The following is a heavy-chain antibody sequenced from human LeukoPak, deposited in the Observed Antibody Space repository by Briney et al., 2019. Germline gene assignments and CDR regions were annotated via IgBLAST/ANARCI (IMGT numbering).Heavy chain of an antibody. CDR2: IYYSGST. CDR3: AGTVTGFQDFWSGSYYYYGMDV. CDR1: GGSISSSSYY. J-gene: IGHJ6*02. Sequence: PSETLSLTCTVSGGSISSSSYYWGWIRQPPGKGLEWIGSIYYSGSTYYNPSLKSRVTISVDTSKNQFSLKLSSVTAADTAVYYCAGTVTGFQDFWSGSYYYYGMDVWGQGTTVTVSS. V-gene: IGHV4-39*01. D-gene: IGHD3-3*01.